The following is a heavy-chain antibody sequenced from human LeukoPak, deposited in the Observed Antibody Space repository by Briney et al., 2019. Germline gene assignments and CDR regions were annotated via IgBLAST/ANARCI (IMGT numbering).Heavy chain of an antibody. CDR1: GLTLSNYW. CDR3: ARDPYFDY. D-gene: IGHD2-21*01. Sequence: GGSLRLSCTASGLTLSNYWMIWVRQAPGKGLQWVAKIKQDGSEKYYVDSVKGRFTISRDNSKNTVYLEMNSLRVEDTAVYYCARDPYFDYWGQGTLVTVSS. V-gene: IGHV3-7*03. CDR2: IKQDGSEK. J-gene: IGHJ4*02.